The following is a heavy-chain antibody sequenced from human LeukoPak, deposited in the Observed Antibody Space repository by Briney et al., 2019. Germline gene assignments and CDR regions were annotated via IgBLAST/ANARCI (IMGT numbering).Heavy chain of an antibody. CDR2: IYISGST. V-gene: IGHV4-38-2*02. D-gene: IGHD3-10*01. CDR3: ARDRGVRGVTLYNWFDP. Sequence: SETLSLTCTVSGYSIRSGYYWGWIRQPPGKGLEWIGRIYISGSTNYNPSLKSRVTMSVDTSKNQFSLKLSSVTAADTAVYYCARDRGVRGVTLYNWFDPWGQGTLVTVSS. J-gene: IGHJ5*02. CDR1: GYSIRSGYY.